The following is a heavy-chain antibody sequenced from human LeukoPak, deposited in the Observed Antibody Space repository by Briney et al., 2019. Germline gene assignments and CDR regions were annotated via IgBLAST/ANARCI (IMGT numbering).Heavy chain of an antibody. D-gene: IGHD2-8*01. CDR2: FYSAGTT. CDR1: GGSISEYY. V-gene: IGHV4-59*01. Sequence: SETLSLTCNVTGGSISEYYWSWIRQSPGKGLECIGHFYSAGTTKYNPSFKSRVTILGDTSKTQVSLSLTSATAADSAVYYCAKEIVLMMSGHPSPYFMDVWGRGTTVAVSS. J-gene: IGHJ6*03. CDR3: AKEIVLMMSGHPSPYFMDV.